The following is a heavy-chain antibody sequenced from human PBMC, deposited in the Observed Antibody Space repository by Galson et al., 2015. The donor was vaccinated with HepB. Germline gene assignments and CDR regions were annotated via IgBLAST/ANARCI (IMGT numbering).Heavy chain of an antibody. CDR1: GYTFTSYY. CDR3: ARFCSSNSCHTGR. V-gene: IGHV1-46*04. D-gene: IGHD2-2*02. J-gene: IGHJ4*02. Sequence: SVKVSCTASGYTFTSYYMHWVRQAPGQGLEWMGIINPSGGSTSYEQKSQGRVTMTRDTSTSTVNMELSSLRSEDTAVYYYARFCSSNSCHTGRWGQGTLVTVSS. CDR2: INPSGGST.